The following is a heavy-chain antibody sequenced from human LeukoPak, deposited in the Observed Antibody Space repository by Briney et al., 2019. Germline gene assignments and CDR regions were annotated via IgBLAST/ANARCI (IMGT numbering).Heavy chain of an antibody. CDR1: GDSIAAPSYY. CDR2: IYYSGNT. D-gene: IGHD5-12*01. CDR3: ARQIRYTYDPNWFHP. V-gene: IGHV4-39*01. J-gene: IGHJ5*02. Sequence: SETLSLTCSVSGDSIAAPSYYWAWIRQPPGKGLEWIASIYYSGNTNYDPSLQSRVTISVDTPKNQFSLSLSSVPAADTAVYYCARQIRYTYDPNWFHPWGQGTLVTVSS.